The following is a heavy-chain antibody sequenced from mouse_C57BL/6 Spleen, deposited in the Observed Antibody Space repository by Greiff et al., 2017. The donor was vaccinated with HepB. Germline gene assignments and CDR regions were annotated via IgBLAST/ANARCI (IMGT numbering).Heavy chain of an antibody. V-gene: IGHV1-69*01. CDR3: AREGIYFYGSSYKEFDY. J-gene: IGHJ2*01. CDR2: IDPSDSYT. CDR1: GYTFTSYW. D-gene: IGHD1-1*01. Sequence: VQLQQPGAELVMPGASVKLSCKASGYTFTSYWMHWVKQRPGQGLEWIGEIDPSDSYTNYNQKFKGKSTLTVDKSSSTAYMQLSSLTSEDSAVYYCAREGIYFYGSSYKEFDYWGQGTTLTVSS.